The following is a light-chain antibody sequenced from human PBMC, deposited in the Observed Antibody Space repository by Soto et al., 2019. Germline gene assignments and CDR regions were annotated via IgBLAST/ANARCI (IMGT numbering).Light chain of an antibody. CDR2: GAS. V-gene: IGKV1-27*01. Sequence: DIQMTQSPSSLSAYLGDRVTITCRASQGISNYLAWYQQKPGRLPKLLLFGASTLLSGVPARFSGSGSGTLFTLTINGLLPEDVATYYCQEYDWAPFTFGPGTKVDFK. J-gene: IGKJ3*01. CDR3: QEYDWAPFT. CDR1: QGISNY.